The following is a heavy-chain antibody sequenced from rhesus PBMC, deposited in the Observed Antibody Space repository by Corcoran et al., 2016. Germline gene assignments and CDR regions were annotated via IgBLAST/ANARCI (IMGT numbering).Heavy chain of an antibody. Sequence: QVQLQESGPGLVKPSETLSLTCAVSGGSISSINWWSWIRQHPGNGLEWMGGIYSNNESTNYNPSLKSRVTMSKDTSKNQFSLKLSSVTAADTAVYYCAREGSYEDDYGYYYTGFDYWGQGVLVTVSS. CDR3: AREGSYEDDYGYYYTGFDY. CDR1: GGSISSINW. J-gene: IGHJ4*01. D-gene: IGHD3-9*01. V-gene: IGHV4S12*01. CDR2: IYSNNEST.